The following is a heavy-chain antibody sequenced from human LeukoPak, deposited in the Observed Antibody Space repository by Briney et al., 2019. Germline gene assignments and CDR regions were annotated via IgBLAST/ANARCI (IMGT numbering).Heavy chain of an antibody. D-gene: IGHD1-26*01. CDR1: GFTFSSYW. Sequence: GGSLRLSCAASGFTFSSYWMSWVRQAPGKGLEWVATIRQDGSQKYYVDSVKGRFTISRDNAKNSLYLQMNSLRAEDRAVYYCARNGGSYPYYYYYMDVWGKGTTVTISS. CDR3: ARNGGSYPYYYYYMDV. CDR2: IRQDGSQK. J-gene: IGHJ6*03. V-gene: IGHV3-7*01.